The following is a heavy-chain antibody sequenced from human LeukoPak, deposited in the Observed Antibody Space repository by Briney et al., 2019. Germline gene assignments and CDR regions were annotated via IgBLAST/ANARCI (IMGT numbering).Heavy chain of an antibody. J-gene: IGHJ4*02. V-gene: IGHV3-7*05. D-gene: IGHD3-10*01. Sequence: QPGGSLRLSCAASGFTFSSYWMSWVRQAPGKGLEWVANIKQDGSEKYYVDSVKGRFTISRDNAKNSLYLQMNSLRAEDTAVYYCARDSKRFGELLYVYWGQGTLVTVSS. CDR3: ARDSKRFGELLYVY. CDR2: IKQDGSEK. CDR1: GFTFSSYW.